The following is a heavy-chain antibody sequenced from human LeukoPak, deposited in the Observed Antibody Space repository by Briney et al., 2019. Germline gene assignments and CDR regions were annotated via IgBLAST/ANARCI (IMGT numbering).Heavy chain of an antibody. CDR3: ARRSEAVAGRPGYNWFDP. D-gene: IGHD6-19*01. CDR2: IYNSGTT. V-gene: IGHV4-59*08. CDR1: GGSISSYY. J-gene: IGHJ5*02. Sequence: PSETLSLTCTVSGGSISSYYWSWMRQPPGKGLEWIGYIYNSGTTNYNPSLKSRVTISVDTSKNQFSLKLSSVTAADTAVYYCARRSEAVAGRPGYNWFDPWGQGTLVTVSS.